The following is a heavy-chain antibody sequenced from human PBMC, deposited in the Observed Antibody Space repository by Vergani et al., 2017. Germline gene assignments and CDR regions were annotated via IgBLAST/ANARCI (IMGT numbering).Heavy chain of an antibody. CDR1: GFTFSSYS. D-gene: IGHD1-26*01. J-gene: IGHJ4*02. V-gene: IGHV3-21*01. CDR3: ARGFYGEATIVFDY. Sequence: EVQLVESGGGLVKPGGSLRLSCAASGFTFSSYSMNWVRQAPGKGLELVSSISSSSSYIYYADSVKGRFTISRDNAKNSLYLQMNSLRAEDTAVYYCARGFYGEATIVFDYWGQGTLVTVSS. CDR2: ISSSSSYI.